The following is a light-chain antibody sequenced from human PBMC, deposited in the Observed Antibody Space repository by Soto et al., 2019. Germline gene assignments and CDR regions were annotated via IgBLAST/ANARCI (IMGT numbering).Light chain of an antibody. J-gene: IGKJ4*01. V-gene: IGKV3-11*01. CDR3: QQYNYWRPLP. CDR1: QSIGSY. CDR2: DAS. Sequence: ENVLTQSPATLSLSPGERATLSSRASQSIGSYLAWYQQKPGQAPRLLIYDASNRAPGIPARFSGSGSETDFSLTIDSLQSDDCAVYYRQQYNYWRPLPFGGGTKVEIK.